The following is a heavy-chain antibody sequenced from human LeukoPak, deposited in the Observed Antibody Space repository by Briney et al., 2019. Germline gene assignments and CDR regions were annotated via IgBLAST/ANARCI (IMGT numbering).Heavy chain of an antibody. D-gene: IGHD5-24*01. J-gene: IGHJ5*02. Sequence: ASVKVSCKASGYTFTGYYMHWVRQAPGQGLEWMGWINPNSGGTNYAQKFRGRVTMTRDTSISTAYMELSRLRSDDTAVYYCARGRDGYNINWFDPWGQGTLVTVSS. CDR2: INPNSGGT. V-gene: IGHV1-2*02. CDR3: ARGRDGYNINWFDP. CDR1: GYTFTGYY.